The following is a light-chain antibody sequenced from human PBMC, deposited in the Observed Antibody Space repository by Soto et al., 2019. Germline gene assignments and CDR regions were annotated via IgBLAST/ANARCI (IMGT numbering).Light chain of an antibody. Sequence: DVQMTQAPSSLSASVGDRVTITCRASPGISSYLAWYQQKPGKVPKLLIYAASILQSGVPSRFSGSGSGTDFTLTISSLQPEDVATYYCQKDNSAPRTFGGGTKVEIK. CDR2: AAS. CDR3: QKDNSAPRT. CDR1: PGISSY. J-gene: IGKJ4*01. V-gene: IGKV1-27*01.